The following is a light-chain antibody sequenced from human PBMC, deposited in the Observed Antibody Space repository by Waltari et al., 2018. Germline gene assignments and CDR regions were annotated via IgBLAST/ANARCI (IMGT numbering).Light chain of an antibody. CDR1: NSNIGTNS. CDR3: AAWDDTLSGPV. J-gene: IGLJ3*02. V-gene: IGLV1-44*01. CDR2: SNN. Sequence: QSVLTQPPSASGTPGQRVTISCTGSNSNIGTNSVKWYQQVPGTAPKVLISSNNQRPSGVPDRFSGSKSGTSASLTISGLQSDDESTYYCAAWDDTLSGPVFGGGTKLTVL.